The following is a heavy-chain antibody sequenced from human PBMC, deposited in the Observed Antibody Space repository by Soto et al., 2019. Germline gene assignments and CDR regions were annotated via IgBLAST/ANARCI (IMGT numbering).Heavy chain of an antibody. Sequence: SETLSLTCTVSGGSISSYYWSWVRQPPGKGLEWIGYMYYSGSTNYNPSLKSRVTMSVDTSKKRFSLKLTSVTAADTAIYYCNERSDWSGAFDYWGKGALVTVSS. D-gene: IGHD3-9*01. CDR3: NERSDWSGAFDY. CDR2: MYYSGST. V-gene: IGHV4-59*01. CDR1: GGSISSYY. J-gene: IGHJ4*02.